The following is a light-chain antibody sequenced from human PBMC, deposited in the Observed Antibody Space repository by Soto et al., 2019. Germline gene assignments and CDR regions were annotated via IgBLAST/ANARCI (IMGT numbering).Light chain of an antibody. Sequence: EIVLTQSPGTLSLSPGERATLSCRASQSVSSSYLAWYQQKPGQAPRLLIYGASSRATGIPDRFSGSGSGTEFTLTISRLEPEDFAVYYCQQYGVSPRTFGQGTKVDI. CDR3: QQYGVSPRT. V-gene: IGKV3-20*01. CDR2: GAS. J-gene: IGKJ1*01. CDR1: QSVSSSY.